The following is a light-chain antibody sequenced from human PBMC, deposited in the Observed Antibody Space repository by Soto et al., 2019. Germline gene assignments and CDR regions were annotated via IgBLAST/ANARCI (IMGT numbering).Light chain of an antibody. Sequence: DIVMTQSPDSLAVSMGERATINCKSSQTVLYSSHNKKYLAWYQQKPGQPPKLLIYWASTRQSGVPDRFSGSGSGTDLTLTISCLQAEDVAVYYCQQYYSTPFTFGPGTKVDIK. J-gene: IGKJ3*01. CDR3: QQYYSTPFT. CDR1: QTVLYSSHNKKY. V-gene: IGKV4-1*01. CDR2: WAS.